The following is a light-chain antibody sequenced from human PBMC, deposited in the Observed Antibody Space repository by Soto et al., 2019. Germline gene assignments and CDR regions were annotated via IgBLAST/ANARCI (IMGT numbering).Light chain of an antibody. CDR3: QQYVSLPYT. V-gene: IGKV1-33*01. J-gene: IGKJ2*01. CDR1: QDLTGY. Sequence: DIQMTQSPSSLAASVGDRVTITCQASQDLTGYLNWYQQKAGKAPKVLIYDTTTLEEGVPSRFSGSGSGTDFTFIINGLQPEDVATYSCQQYVSLPYTFGQGTKVQIK. CDR2: DTT.